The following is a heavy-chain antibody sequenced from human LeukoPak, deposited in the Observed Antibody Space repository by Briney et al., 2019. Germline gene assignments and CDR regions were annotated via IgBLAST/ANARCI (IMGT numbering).Heavy chain of an antibody. V-gene: IGHV4-59*08. CDR2: IYYSGST. D-gene: IGHD1-26*01. CDR3: AKVFSSGATREYYFDY. J-gene: IGHJ4*02. Sequence: PSETLSLTCTVSGGSISSYYWSWIRQPPGKGLEWIGYIYYSGSTNYNPSLKSRVTISVDTSKNQFSLKLSSVTAADTAVYYCAKVFSSGATREYYFDYWGQGTLVTVSS. CDR1: GGSISSYY.